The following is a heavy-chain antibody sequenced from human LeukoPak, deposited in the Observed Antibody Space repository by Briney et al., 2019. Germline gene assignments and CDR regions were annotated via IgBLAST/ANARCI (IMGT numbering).Heavy chain of an antibody. CDR2: IKQDGSEK. D-gene: IGHD1-26*01. CDR3: ARVLVGGTKWFDP. V-gene: IGHV3-7*02. J-gene: IGHJ5*02. CDR1: GFTFSSYW. Sequence: QSGGSLRLSCAASGFTFSSYWMSWVRRAPGKGLEWVANIKQDGSEKYYVDSVKGRFTISRDNAKNSLYLQMNSLRAEDTAVYYCARVLVGGTKWFDPWGQGTLVAVSS.